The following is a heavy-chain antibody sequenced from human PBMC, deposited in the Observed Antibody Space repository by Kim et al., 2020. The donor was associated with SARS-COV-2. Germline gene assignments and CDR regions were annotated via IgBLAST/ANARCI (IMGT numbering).Heavy chain of an antibody. CDR2: INPYTGDP. J-gene: IGHJ4*01. V-gene: IGHV7-4-1*02. CDR3: AREHHLGNGEC. CDR1: GYTFTDYS. D-gene: IGHD2-8*01. Sequence: ASVKVSCTASGYTFTDYSLSWVRQAPGHGLEWMGYINPYTGDPTYAQGFTGRFVFSFDTSVNTAYLLISSLTAEDTAIYYCAREHHLGNGECWGHGT.